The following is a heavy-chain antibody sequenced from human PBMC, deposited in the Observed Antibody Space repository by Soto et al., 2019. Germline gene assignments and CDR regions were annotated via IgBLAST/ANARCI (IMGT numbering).Heavy chain of an antibody. CDR1: GFSLSTGGVG. Sequence: QITLKESGPALVKPTQTLTLTCTISGFSLSTGGVGVGWIRQPPGKALEWLALIYWDDDKRYSPSLRSRLTITKDTSKNQVVLTMTNIDPVDTATDYCAHSRCGCDCLQSYSSHYYYGMDVWGQGTTVTVSS. V-gene: IGHV2-5*02. CDR2: IYWDDDK. D-gene: IGHD2-21*02. CDR3: AHSRCGCDCLQSYSSHYYYGMDV. J-gene: IGHJ6*02.